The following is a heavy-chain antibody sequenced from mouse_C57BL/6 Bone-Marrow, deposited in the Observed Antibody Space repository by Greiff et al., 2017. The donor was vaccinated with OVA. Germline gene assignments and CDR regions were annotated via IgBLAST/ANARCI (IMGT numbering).Heavy chain of an antibody. CDR2: ISYDGSN. J-gene: IGHJ4*01. CDR3: ATIYFDY. Sequence: EVKLEESGPGLVKPSQSLSLTCSVTGYSITSGYYWNWIRQFPGNKLEWMGYISYDGSNNYNPSLKNRISITRDTSKNQFFLKLNSVTTEDTATYYCATIYFDYWGQGTSVTVSS. V-gene: IGHV3-6*01. D-gene: IGHD2-1*01. CDR1: GYSITSGYY.